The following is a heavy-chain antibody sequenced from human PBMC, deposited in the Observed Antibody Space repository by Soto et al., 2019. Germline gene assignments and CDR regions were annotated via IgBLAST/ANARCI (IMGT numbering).Heavy chain of an antibody. Sequence: SETLSLTCTVSGGSISSYYWSWIRQPPGKGLEWIGYIYYSGSTNYNPSLKSRVTISVDTSKNQFSLKLSSVTAADTAVYYCARSVIDYYGSGSYHNWFDPWGQGTLVTVSS. V-gene: IGHV4-59*01. J-gene: IGHJ5*02. D-gene: IGHD3-10*01. CDR2: IYYSGST. CDR3: ARSVIDYYGSGSYHNWFDP. CDR1: GGSISSYY.